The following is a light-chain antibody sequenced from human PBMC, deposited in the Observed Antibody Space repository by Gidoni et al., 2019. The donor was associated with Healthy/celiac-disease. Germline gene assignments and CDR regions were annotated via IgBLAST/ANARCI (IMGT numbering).Light chain of an antibody. V-gene: IGKV2-28*01. J-gene: IGKJ4*01. CDR2: LGS. CDR3: MQALQTPVT. CDR1: QSLLHSNGYNY. Sequence: DIVMTQSPLSLPVTPGEPASISCRSSQSLLHSNGYNYLDWYLQKPGQSPQLLIYLGSNRAAGVPDRFSGSGSGTDFTLKTSRVEAEDVGVYYCMQALQTPVTFGGGTKVEIK.